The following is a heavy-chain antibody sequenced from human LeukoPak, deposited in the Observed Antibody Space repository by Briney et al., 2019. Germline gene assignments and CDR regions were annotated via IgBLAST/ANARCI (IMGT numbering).Heavy chain of an antibody. CDR1: GGSISSYY. Sequence: SETLSLTCTVSGGSISSYYWSRIRQPPGKGLEWIGYIYYSGSTNYNPSLKSRVTISVDTSKNQFSLKLSSVTAADTAVYYCARLIIVGATRYYYYYMDVWGKGTTVTVSS. J-gene: IGHJ6*03. V-gene: IGHV4-59*01. D-gene: IGHD1-26*01. CDR3: ARLIIVGATRYYYYYMDV. CDR2: IYYSGST.